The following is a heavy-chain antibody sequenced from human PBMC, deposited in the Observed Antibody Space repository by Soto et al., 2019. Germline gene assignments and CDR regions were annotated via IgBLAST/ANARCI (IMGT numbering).Heavy chain of an antibody. Sequence: PSETLSLTCTVSGGSISSYYWSWIRQPPGKGLEWIGYIYYSGSTNYNPSLKSRVTISIDTTKNQLSLQLSSVTTADTAVYYCASYYGDYVGYWGQGTLVTVS. J-gene: IGHJ4*02. CDR1: GGSISSYY. D-gene: IGHD4-17*01. CDR3: ASYYGDYVGY. V-gene: IGHV4-59*01. CDR2: IYYSGST.